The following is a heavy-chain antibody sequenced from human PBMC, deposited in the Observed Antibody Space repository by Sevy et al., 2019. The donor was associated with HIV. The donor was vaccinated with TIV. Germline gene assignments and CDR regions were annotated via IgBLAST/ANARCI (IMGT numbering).Heavy chain of an antibody. CDR2: ISYDGSNK. V-gene: IGHV3-30-3*01. CDR3: ARGTYRSMKGGWFDP. J-gene: IGHJ5*02. D-gene: IGHD3-16*02. CDR1: GFTFSSYA. Sequence: GGSLRLSCAASGFTFSSYAMHWVRQAPGKGLEWVAVISYDGSNKYYADSVKGRFTISRDNSKNTLYLQMNSLRAEDTAVYYCARGTYRSMKGGWFDPWGQGTLVTISS.